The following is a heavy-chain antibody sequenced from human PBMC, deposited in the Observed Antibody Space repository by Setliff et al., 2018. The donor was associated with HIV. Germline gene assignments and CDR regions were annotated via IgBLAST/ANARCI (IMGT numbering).Heavy chain of an antibody. CDR1: GFTFSSYA. J-gene: IGHJ4*02. Sequence: PGGSLRLSCAASGFTFSSYAMHWVRQAPGKGLEWLCTISGRGDVTYYADSVKGRFTISRDNSKNTFYLQMNSLRAEDTAVYYCAKKTAAYTSGSWLHYWGQGTLVTVS. D-gene: IGHD3-10*01. CDR2: ISGRGDVT. CDR3: AKKTAAYTSGSWLHY. V-gene: IGHV3-23*01.